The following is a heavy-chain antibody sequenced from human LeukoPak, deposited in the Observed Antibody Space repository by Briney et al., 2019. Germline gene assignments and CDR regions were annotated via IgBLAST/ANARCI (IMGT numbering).Heavy chain of an antibody. Sequence: GGSLRLSCAASGFTFGSYSMNWVRQAPGKGLEWVSYISSSSSTIYYADSVKGRFTISRDNAKNSLYLQMNSLRAEDTAVYYCARGEVTMIVVVITGHAFDIWGQGTMVTVSS. CDR3: ARGEVTMIVVVITGHAFDI. D-gene: IGHD3-22*01. J-gene: IGHJ3*02. CDR1: GFTFGSYS. CDR2: ISSSSSTI. V-gene: IGHV3-48*04.